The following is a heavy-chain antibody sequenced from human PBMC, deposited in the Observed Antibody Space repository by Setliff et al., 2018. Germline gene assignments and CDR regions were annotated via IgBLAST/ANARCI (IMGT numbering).Heavy chain of an antibody. CDR2: IKQDGSEK. J-gene: IGHJ4*02. V-gene: IGHV3-7*01. Sequence: LRLSCAASGFSFSRYWMSWVRQAPGKGLEWVANIKQDGSEKYYVDSVKGRFTISRDNAKNSLYLQMNSLRAEDTAVYYCARDGGEYWGQGTLVTVSS. D-gene: IGHD3-16*01. CDR3: ARDGGEY. CDR1: GFSFSRYW.